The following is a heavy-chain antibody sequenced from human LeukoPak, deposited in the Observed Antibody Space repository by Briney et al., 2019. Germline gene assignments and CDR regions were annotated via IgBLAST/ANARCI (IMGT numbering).Heavy chain of an antibody. Sequence: GGSLRLSCAASGFMFSTYWMSWVRQAPGKGLEWVANIKQDGSEKNYVDPVKGRFTISRDNAKNSLYLQMNSLRAEDTAVYYCAIIWGYFDWFDYWGQGTLVTVSS. CDR3: AIIWGYFDWFDY. CDR1: GFMFSTYW. CDR2: IKQDGSEK. J-gene: IGHJ4*02. D-gene: IGHD3-9*01. V-gene: IGHV3-7*01.